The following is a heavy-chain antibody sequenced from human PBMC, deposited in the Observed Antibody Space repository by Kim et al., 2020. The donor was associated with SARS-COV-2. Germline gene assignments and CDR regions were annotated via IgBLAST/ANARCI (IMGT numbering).Heavy chain of an antibody. CDR3: AKDGAAAGTDSFSHYYYYYGMDV. CDR1: GFTFSSYG. CDR2: ISYDGSNK. Sequence: GGSLRLSCAASGFTFSSYGTHWVRQAPGKGLEWVAVISYDGSNKYYADSVKGRFTISRDNSKNTLYLQMNSLRAEDTAVYYCAKDGAAAGTDSFSHYYYYYGMDVWGQGTTVTVSS. D-gene: IGHD6-13*01. V-gene: IGHV3-30*18. J-gene: IGHJ6*02.